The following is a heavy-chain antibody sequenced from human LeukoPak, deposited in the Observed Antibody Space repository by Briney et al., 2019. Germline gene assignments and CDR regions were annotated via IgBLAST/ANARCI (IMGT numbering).Heavy chain of an antibody. D-gene: IGHD4-17*01. CDR2: IYYSGST. CDR3: ARQVLGTTVTTFDY. CDR1: GGSISSYY. J-gene: IGHJ4*02. V-gene: IGHV4-59*08. Sequence: SETLSLTCTVSGGSISSYYWSWFRQPPGKGLQWIGYIYYSGSTNYNPSLKSRVTISVDTSKNQFSLKLSSVTAADTAVYYCARQVLGTTVTTFDYWGQGTLVTVSS.